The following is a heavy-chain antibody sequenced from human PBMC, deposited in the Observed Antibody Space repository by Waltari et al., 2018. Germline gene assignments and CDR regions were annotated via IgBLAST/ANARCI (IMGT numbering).Heavy chain of an antibody. Sequence: QVQLVQSGAEVKKPGASVKVSCKASGYTFTGYYMHWVRQAPGQGLEWMGWINPNSGGTNYAQKFQGRVTMTRDTSISTAYMELSRLRSDDTAVYYCARVIGCSSTSCWQFDYWGQGTLVTVSS. CDR3: ARVIGCSSTSCWQFDY. CDR1: GYTFTGYY. D-gene: IGHD2-2*01. V-gene: IGHV1-2*02. J-gene: IGHJ4*02. CDR2: INPNSGGT.